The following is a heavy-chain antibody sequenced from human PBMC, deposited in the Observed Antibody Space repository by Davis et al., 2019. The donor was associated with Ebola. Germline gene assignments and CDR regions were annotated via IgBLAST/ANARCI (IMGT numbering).Heavy chain of an antibody. D-gene: IGHD3-9*01. CDR1: GFTLTNYA. Sequence: ASVKVSCKASGFTLTNYAMHWVRQAPGQRLEWMGWINAGNGNTKYSQKFQGRVTITRDTSASTAYMELSSLRSEDTAVYYCASLSGMRYFDWLLPDYWGQGTLVTVSS. CDR3: ASLSGMRYFDWLLPDY. CDR2: INAGNGNT. V-gene: IGHV1-3*01. J-gene: IGHJ4*02.